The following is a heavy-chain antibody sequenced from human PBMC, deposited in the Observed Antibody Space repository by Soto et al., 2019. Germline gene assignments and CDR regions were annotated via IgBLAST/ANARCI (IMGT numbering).Heavy chain of an antibody. Sequence: GWSLRLCSAASGFIFSSYDMHWVRQATGKGLEWVSGIGPAGDPYYPGSVKGRCTISRQNAKNSLYLQMNSLRAGDTAVYYCARAAADPYYYYGMGVWGQGTTGTVAS. CDR1: GFIFSSYD. J-gene: IGHJ6*02. CDR2: IGPAGDP. V-gene: IGHV3-13*05. CDR3: ARAAADPYYYYGMGV. D-gene: IGHD6-13*01.